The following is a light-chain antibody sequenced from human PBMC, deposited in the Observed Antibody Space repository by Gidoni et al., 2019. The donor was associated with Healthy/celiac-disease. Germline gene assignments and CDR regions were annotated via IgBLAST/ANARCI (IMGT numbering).Light chain of an antibody. CDR1: QSVSSY. CDR3: QQRSNWPRIT. J-gene: IGKJ3*01. V-gene: IGKV3-11*01. Sequence: EIVFTQSPATLSLSPGERATLSCRASQSVSSYLAWYQQKPGQAPRLLIYDASNRATGIPARFSGSGSGTDFTLTISSLELEDFAVYYCQQRSNWPRITFGPGTKVDIK. CDR2: DAS.